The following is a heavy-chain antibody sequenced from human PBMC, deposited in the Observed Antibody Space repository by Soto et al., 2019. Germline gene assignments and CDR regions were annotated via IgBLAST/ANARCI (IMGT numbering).Heavy chain of an antibody. CDR1: GYTFTGYY. CDR2: INTSNGGT. Sequence: ASVKVSCKASGYTFTGYYMHWVRQAPGQGLEWMGWINTSNGGTNYAQKLQGWVTMTRDTSVTTAYMELSSLGSEDTAFYYCARHNYNEQFDYWGQGTLVTVSS. D-gene: IGHD1-1*01. CDR3: ARHNYNEQFDY. J-gene: IGHJ4*02. V-gene: IGHV1-2*04.